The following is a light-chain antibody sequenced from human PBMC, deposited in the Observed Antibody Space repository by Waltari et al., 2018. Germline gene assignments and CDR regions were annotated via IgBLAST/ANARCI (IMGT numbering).Light chain of an antibody. CDR1: QSVRRT. CDR2: DAS. J-gene: IGKJ1*01. V-gene: IGKV3-20*01. Sequence: DIVLTQSPGTLSVSPGARATLSCRASQSVRRTLAWYQQKPGQAPRLRIYDASTRATGVPDRFSGSGFGTDVSLTISKLEPEDFAVYYCQKYGTLPATFGQGTKVEIK. CDR3: QKYGTLPAT.